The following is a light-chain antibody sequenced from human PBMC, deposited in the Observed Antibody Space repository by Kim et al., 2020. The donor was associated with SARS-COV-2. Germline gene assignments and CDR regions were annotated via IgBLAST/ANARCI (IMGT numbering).Light chain of an antibody. Sequence: DIVLTQSPVTLSLSPGERATLSCRSSQCVSSSYLAWYQQKPGQAPRLLIYGASSRATGIPDRFSGSGSGTDFTLTISRREPEDFAVYYCQQYGSTPLTFGGGTKVEIK. CDR1: QCVSSSY. V-gene: IGKV3-20*01. CDR3: QQYGSTPLT. CDR2: GAS. J-gene: IGKJ4*01.